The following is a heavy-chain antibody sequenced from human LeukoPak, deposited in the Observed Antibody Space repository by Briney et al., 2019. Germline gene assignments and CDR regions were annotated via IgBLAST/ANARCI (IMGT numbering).Heavy chain of an antibody. V-gene: IGHV1-18*01. CDR1: GYTFTSYG. J-gene: IGHJ4*02. CDR3: VYIAVASTISDY. D-gene: IGHD6-19*01. Sequence: GASVKVSCKASGYTFTSYGISWVRQAPGQGLEWMGWISAYNGNTNYAQKPQGRVTMTTDTSTSTAYMELRSLRSDDTAVYYCVYIAVASTISDYWGQGTLVTVSS. CDR2: ISAYNGNT.